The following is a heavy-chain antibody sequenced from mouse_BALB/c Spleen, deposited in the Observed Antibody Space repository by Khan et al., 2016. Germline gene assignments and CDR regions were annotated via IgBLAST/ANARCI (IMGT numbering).Heavy chain of an antibody. D-gene: IGHD1-1*02. J-gene: IGHJ3*01. CDR1: GYSITSDYA. CDR3: AREDYSWFAY. Sequence: EVQLQESGPDLVKPSQSLSLTCTVTGYSITSDYAWNWIRQFPGNKLVWLGYISYSGDTHYNPSLTSRISITRDTSKNQFFLQLNSVTAEDTATYYCAREDYSWFAYWGQGTLVTVSA. CDR2: ISYSGDT. V-gene: IGHV3-2*02.